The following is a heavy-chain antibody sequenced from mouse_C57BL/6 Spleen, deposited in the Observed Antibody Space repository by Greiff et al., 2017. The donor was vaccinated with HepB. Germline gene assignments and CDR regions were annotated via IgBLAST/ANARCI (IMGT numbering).Heavy chain of an antibody. J-gene: IGHJ2*01. CDR3: ARDGSSYYFDY. D-gene: IGHD1-3*01. Sequence: EVKLVESGGGLVKPGGSLKLSCAASGFTFSDYGMHWVRQAPEKGLEWVAYISSGSSTIYYADTVKGRFTITRDNAKNTLFLQLTSLRSEDTAMYYCARDGSSYYFDYWGQGTTLTVSS. CDR2: ISSGSSTI. V-gene: IGHV5-17*01. CDR1: GFTFSDYG.